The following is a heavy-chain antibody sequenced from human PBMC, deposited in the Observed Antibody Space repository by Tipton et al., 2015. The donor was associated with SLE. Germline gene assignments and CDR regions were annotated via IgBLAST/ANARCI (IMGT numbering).Heavy chain of an antibody. J-gene: IGHJ4*02. CDR1: GYTFTGYY. CDR3: VRELVGGHFDY. Sequence: QLVQSGAEVRKPGASVKVSCKTSGYTFTGYYVHWVRQAPGQGLEWMGRIDPDSGGTFYAQKFQGRVSMTRDTSIRTAYMELSSLRSDDSAVYYCVRELVGGHFDYWGQGTLVTVSS. V-gene: IGHV1-2*06. D-gene: IGHD3-16*01. CDR2: IDPDSGGT.